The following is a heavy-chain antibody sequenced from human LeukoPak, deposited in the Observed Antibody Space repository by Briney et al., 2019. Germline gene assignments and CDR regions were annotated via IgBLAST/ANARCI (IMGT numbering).Heavy chain of an antibody. CDR2: ISAYNGNT. Sequence: GASVKVSCKASGYTFTSYGISWVRQAPGQGLEWMGWISAYNGNTNYAQKLQGRVTMTTDTSTSTAYMELRSLRAEDTAVYYCATAIPVLDGYNYYYYGMDVWGQGTTVTVSS. CDR3: ATAIPVLDGYNYYYYGMDV. J-gene: IGHJ6*02. CDR1: GYTFTSYG. V-gene: IGHV1-18*01. D-gene: IGHD5-24*01.